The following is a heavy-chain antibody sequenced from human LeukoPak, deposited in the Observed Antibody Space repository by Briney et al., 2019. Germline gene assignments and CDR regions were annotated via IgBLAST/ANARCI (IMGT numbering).Heavy chain of an antibody. D-gene: IGHD3-16*01. V-gene: IGHV4-34*01. CDR1: GGSFSGYY. CDR2: INHSGST. J-gene: IGHJ6*03. Sequence: PSETLSLTCAVYGGSFSGYYWSWIRQPPGKGLEWIGEINHSGSTNYNPSLKSRVTISVDTSKNQFSLKLSSVTAADTAVYYCARRRGYVWGSLRYYYYMDVWGKGTTVTISS. CDR3: ARRRGYVWGSLRYYYYMDV.